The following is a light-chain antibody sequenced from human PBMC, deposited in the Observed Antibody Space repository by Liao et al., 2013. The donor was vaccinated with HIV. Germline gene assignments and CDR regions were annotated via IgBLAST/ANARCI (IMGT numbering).Light chain of an antibody. Sequence: SYVLTQPPSVSVAPGETARITCGGNNIESKSVHWYQQKPGQAPLLVIYYDTDRPPGIPERFSGSNSGNTATLTISGTQAMDEADYYCQAWDSSTVVFGGGTKLTVL. V-gene: IGLV3-21*01. J-gene: IGLJ2*01. CDR1: NIESKS. CDR2: YDT. CDR3: QAWDSSTVV.